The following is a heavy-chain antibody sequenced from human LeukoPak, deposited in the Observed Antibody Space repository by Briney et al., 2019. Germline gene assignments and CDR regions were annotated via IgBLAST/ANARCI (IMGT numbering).Heavy chain of an antibody. CDR1: GVSISSYY. CDR2: IYTSGST. Sequence: PSETLSLTCTVSGVSISSYYWSWIRQPAGKGLEWIGRIYTSGSTNYNPSLKSRVTMSVDTSKNQSSPKLTSVTAADTAVYYCARDLDVGAVAGTNWFDPWGQGTLVTVSS. CDR3: ARDLDVGAVAGTNWFDP. D-gene: IGHD6-19*01. J-gene: IGHJ5*02. V-gene: IGHV4-4*07.